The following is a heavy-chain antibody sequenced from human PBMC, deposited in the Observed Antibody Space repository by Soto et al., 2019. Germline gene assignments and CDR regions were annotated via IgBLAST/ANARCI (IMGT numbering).Heavy chain of an antibody. CDR2: IYHSGST. J-gene: IGHJ3*02. CDR3: ARVGAIYSGYDPHPQDAFDI. Sequence: QVQLQESGPGLVKPSGTLSLTCAVSGGSISSSNWWSWVRQPPGKGLEWIGEIYHSGSTNYNPSLKRRVTISVDKSKNQFSLKLSSVTAADTAVYYCARVGAIYSGYDPHPQDAFDIWGQGTMVTVSS. V-gene: IGHV4-4*02. D-gene: IGHD5-12*01. CDR1: GGSISSSNW.